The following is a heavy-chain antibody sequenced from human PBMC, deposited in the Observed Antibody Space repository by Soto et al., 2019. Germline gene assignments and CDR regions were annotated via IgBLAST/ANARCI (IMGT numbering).Heavy chain of an antibody. V-gene: IGHV4-59*01. CDR3: ARYRREAVAGYTLDN. CDR1: GGSISSNY. J-gene: IGHJ4*02. Sequence: SETLSLTCTVSGGSISSNYWTWIRQPPGKGLEWIGYVYNSGSTNYNPTLKSRVTISEDTSKSQFSLKVNSMTAADTAVYYCARYRREAVAGYTLDNWGQGILVTVSS. D-gene: IGHD6-13*01. CDR2: VYNSGST.